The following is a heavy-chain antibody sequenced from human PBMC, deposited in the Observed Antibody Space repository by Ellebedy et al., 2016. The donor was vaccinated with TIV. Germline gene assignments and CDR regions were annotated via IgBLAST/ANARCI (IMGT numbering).Heavy chain of an antibody. CDR2: IYSRGST. CDR1: GGSIRSSSYY. V-gene: IGHV4-39*01. Sequence: MPSETLSLTCTVSGGSIRSSSYYWGWIRQPPGKGLEWIGSIYSRGSTYYNPSLKSRLTISVDTSKNQFSLKLSSVTAADTAVYYLARFEIRDLGTDYWGQGTLVTVSS. J-gene: IGHJ4*02. D-gene: IGHD1-26*01. CDR3: ARFEIRDLGTDY.